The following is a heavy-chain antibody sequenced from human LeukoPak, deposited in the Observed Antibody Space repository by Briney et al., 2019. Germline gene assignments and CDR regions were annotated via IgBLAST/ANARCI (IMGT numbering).Heavy chain of an antibody. Sequence: GGSLRLSCAASGFTFSSYWMHWVRQAPGKGLVWVSRISSNGGSTYYADSVKGRFTISRDNSKNTLYLQMSSLRAEDSAVYYCVKDSEMATINAFDIWGQGTMVTVSS. CDR1: GFTFSSYW. CDR2: ISSNGGST. CDR3: VKDSEMATINAFDI. D-gene: IGHD5-24*01. J-gene: IGHJ3*02. V-gene: IGHV3-64D*06.